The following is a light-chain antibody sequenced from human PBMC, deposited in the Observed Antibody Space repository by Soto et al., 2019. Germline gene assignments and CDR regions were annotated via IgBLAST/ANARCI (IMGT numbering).Light chain of an antibody. CDR3: QQYETFSGT. CDR2: DAS. Sequence: RMTQSPSTLSASVGDTVTVTCRASQSVSGWLAWYQQKPGEAPKLLIHDASSLPRGVPSRFSGSGSGTKFTLTIASLQPDDFATYYCQQYETFSGTFGPGTKVDIK. V-gene: IGKV1-5*01. J-gene: IGKJ1*01. CDR1: QSVSGW.